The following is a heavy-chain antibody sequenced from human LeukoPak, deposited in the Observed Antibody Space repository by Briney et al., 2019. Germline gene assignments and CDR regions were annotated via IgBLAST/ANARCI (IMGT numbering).Heavy chain of an antibody. D-gene: IGHD6-13*01. CDR3: AKWDVAAPDY. Sequence: PGRSLRLSCAASGFTFDDYAMHWVRRAPGKGLEWVSGISWNSGSIGYADSVKGRFTISRDNAKNSLYLQMNSLRAEDTALYYCAKWDVAAPDYWGQGTLVTVSS. CDR2: ISWNSGSI. V-gene: IGHV3-9*01. J-gene: IGHJ4*02. CDR1: GFTFDDYA.